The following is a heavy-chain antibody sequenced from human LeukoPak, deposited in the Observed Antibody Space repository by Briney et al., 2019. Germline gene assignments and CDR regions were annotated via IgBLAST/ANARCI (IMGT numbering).Heavy chain of an antibody. CDR2: INHSGST. CDR1: GGSFSGYY. J-gene: IGHJ4*02. D-gene: IGHD3-22*01. Sequence: SETLSLTCAVYGGSFSGYYWSWIRQPPGKGLEWIGEINHSGSTNYNPSLKSRVTISVDTSKNQFSLKLSSVTAADTAVYYCAGGKIGSPPAFDYWGQGTLVTVSS. CDR3: AGGKIGSPPAFDY. V-gene: IGHV4-34*01.